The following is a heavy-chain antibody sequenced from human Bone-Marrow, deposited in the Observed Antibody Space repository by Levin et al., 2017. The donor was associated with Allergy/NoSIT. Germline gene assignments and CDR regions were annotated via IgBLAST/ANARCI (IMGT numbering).Heavy chain of an antibody. CDR2: ISYDGSNK. Sequence: GESLKISCAASGFTFSSYGMHWVRQAPGKGLEWVAVISYDGSNKYYADSVKGRFTISRDNSKNTLYLQMNSLRAEDTAVYYCAKGRRITIFGVVKNWFDPWGQGTLVTVSS. CDR3: AKGRRITIFGVVKNWFDP. V-gene: IGHV3-30*18. CDR1: GFTFSSYG. J-gene: IGHJ5*02. D-gene: IGHD3-3*01.